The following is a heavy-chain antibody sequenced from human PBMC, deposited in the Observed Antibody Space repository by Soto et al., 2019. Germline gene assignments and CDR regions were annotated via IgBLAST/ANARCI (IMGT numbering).Heavy chain of an antibody. Sequence: EVQLVESGGGLVQPGGSLRLSCAVSGLTFTTYNFNWVRQAPGKGLEWISFINPGSSARHYADSVKGRFTISRDNAKNSLSPQMTSLTEAYTAVYYCVRAWNPYSYAYYYWDPGTLLTVSS. CDR3: VRAWNPYSYAYYY. J-gene: IGHJ4*02. D-gene: IGHD3-16*01. CDR1: GLTFTTYN. V-gene: IGHV3-48*02. CDR2: INPGSSAR.